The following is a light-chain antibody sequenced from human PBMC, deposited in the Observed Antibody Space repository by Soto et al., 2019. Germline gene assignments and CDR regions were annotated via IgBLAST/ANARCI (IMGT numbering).Light chain of an antibody. CDR3: QQTYSAPWT. Sequence: DIQMTQSPSSLSASVGDTVTITCRASQSINSRFSWYQQKAGQAPKLLIYAASRLQSGVPSRFSGSGSGTDFTLTISSLQPEDFATYYCQQTYSAPWTFGQGTKVDIK. CDR1: QSINSR. J-gene: IGKJ1*01. CDR2: AAS. V-gene: IGKV1-39*01.